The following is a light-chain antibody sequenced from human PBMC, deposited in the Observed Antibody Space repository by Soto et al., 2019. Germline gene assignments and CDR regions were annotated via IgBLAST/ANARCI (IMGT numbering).Light chain of an antibody. CDR2: YVD. Sequence: QSVLTQPASVSGSPGQSITISCTGTSRDVGAYDYVSWYLQYPDKAPQLLIYYVDHRPSGVFSRFSGSKSGNTASLTISGLQAEDEGDYYCCSYADGSIYFFGTGTKVTLL. J-gene: IGLJ1*01. CDR1: SRDVGAYDY. V-gene: IGLV2-14*03. CDR3: CSYADGSIYF.